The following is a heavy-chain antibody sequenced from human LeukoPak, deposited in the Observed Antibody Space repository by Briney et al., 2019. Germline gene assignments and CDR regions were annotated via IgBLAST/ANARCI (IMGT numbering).Heavy chain of an antibody. CDR2: IKKDGSET. CDR1: GLTFSNSW. CDR3: LQYNSENT. Sequence: GGTLRLSCVASGLTFSNSWMTWVRQAPGKGLEWVANIKKDGSETYYVDSVRGRFTVSRDNDKNSLYLEMNSLRDEDTAVYYCLQYNSENTWGQGTLVTVSS. V-gene: IGHV3-7*01. D-gene: IGHD1-14*01. J-gene: IGHJ5*02.